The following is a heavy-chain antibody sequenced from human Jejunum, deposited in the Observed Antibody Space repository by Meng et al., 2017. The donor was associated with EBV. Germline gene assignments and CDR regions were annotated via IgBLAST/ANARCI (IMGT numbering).Heavy chain of an antibody. CDR2: INWDGRRT. Sequence: QLGESVGGGVRRRGSVELAWVASGFTLEDYSMIWFRQVPGKGLEWVATINWDGRRTGYADSVKGRFTISRDNAKNSLYLQMNSLRAEDTALYHCARDKRGAGYCHDYWGQGTLVTVSS. V-gene: IGHV3-20*01. CDR3: ARDKRGAGYCHDY. D-gene: IGHD2-2*03. J-gene: IGHJ4*02. CDR1: GFTLEDYS.